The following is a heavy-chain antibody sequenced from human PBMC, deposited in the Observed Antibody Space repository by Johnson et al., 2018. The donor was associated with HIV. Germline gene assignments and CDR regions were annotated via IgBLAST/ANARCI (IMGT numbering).Heavy chain of an antibody. Sequence: QVQLVESGGGVVQPGRSLRLSCAASGFTFSNYGMAWVRQAPGKGLEWVTVISFAGVKKYYADSVKGRFTISRDNSKGTLYLQMDGLRPEDTALYYCAKDGSTYYDSSGYLGEDAFEIWGQGTMVTVSS. CDR2: ISFAGVKK. J-gene: IGHJ3*02. CDR1: GFTFSNYG. D-gene: IGHD3-22*01. CDR3: AKDGSTYYDSSGYLGEDAFEI. V-gene: IGHV3-30*18.